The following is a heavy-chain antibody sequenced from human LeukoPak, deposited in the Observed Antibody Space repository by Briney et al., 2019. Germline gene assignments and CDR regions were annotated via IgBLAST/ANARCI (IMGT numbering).Heavy chain of an antibody. Sequence: PGGSLRLSCAASGFTFSSYAMNWVRQAPGKGLEWVSAITGSGGRTYYVDSVKGRFTISRDNSKNTLYLQMNSLRAEDTAIYYCAKEYTGTFSPFPSYFDNWGQGTLVTVSS. CDR2: ITGSGGRT. V-gene: IGHV3-23*01. CDR3: AKEYTGTFSPFPSYFDN. D-gene: IGHD1-26*01. CDR1: GFTFSSYA. J-gene: IGHJ4*02.